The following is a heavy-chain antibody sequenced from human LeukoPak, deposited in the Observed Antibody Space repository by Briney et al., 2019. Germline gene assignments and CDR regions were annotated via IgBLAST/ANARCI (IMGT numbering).Heavy chain of an antibody. CDR3: ASVNYYDSSGYLDY. CDR1: GGSFSSYY. J-gene: IGHJ4*02. CDR2: IYYSGST. D-gene: IGHD3-22*01. Sequence: SETLSLTCTVSGGSFSSYYWSWIRQPPGKGLEWIGYIYYSGSTNYNPSLKSRVTISVDTSKNQFSLKLSSVTAADTAVYYCASVNYYDSSGYLDYWGQGTLVTVSS. V-gene: IGHV4-59*01.